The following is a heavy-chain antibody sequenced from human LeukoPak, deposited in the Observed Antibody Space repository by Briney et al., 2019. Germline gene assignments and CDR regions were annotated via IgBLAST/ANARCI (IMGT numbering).Heavy chain of an antibody. D-gene: IGHD3-10*01. V-gene: IGHV3-30-3*01. CDR3: ARDPGY. Sequence: GGSLRLSCAASGFTFSSYAMHRVRQAPGKGLEWVAVISYDGSNKYYADSVKGRFTISRDNSKNTLYLQMNSLRAEDTAVYYCARDPGYWGQGTLVTVSS. CDR1: GFTFSSYA. CDR2: ISYDGSNK. J-gene: IGHJ4*02.